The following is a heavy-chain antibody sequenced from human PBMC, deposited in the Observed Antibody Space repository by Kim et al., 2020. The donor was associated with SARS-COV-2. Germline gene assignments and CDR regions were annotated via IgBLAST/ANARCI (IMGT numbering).Heavy chain of an antibody. J-gene: IGHJ5*02. CDR1: GYTFTSYD. D-gene: IGHD3-10*01. CDR2: MNPNSGNT. Sequence: ASVKVSCKASGYTFTSYDINWVRQATGQGLEWMGWMNPNSGNTGYAQKFQGRVTMTRNTSISTAYMELSSLRSEDTAVYYCARRSISMVRGVADGFDPWGQGTLVTVSS. V-gene: IGHV1-8*01. CDR3: ARRSISMVRGVADGFDP.